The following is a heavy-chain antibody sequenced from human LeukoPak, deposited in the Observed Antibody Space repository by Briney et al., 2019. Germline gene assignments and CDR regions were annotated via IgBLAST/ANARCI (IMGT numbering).Heavy chain of an antibody. CDR3: ASEVPASIDYFQH. CDR2: IYTSGST. D-gene: IGHD2-2*02. V-gene: IGHV4-61*02. CDR1: GGSISSGTYF. J-gene: IGHJ1*01. Sequence: SETPSLTCTVSGGSISSGTYFWSWIRQPAGKGLEWIGRIYTSGSTNYNPSLESRVTMSVDTSRNQFSLRLSSVTAADTAVYYCASEVPASIDYFQHWGQGTLVTVSS.